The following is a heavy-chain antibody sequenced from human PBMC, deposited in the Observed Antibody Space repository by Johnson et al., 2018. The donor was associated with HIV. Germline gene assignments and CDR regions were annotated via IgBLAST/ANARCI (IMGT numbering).Heavy chain of an antibody. CDR1: GFTFDDYA. V-gene: IGHV3-9*01. Sequence: VQLVESGGGVVRPGGSLRLSCAASGFTFDDYAMHWVRQAPGKGLEWVSGISWNSGSIGYADSVKGRFTISRDNAKNSLYLQMNSLRAEDTAVYYCARDRGDSSGYYYGAHAFDVWGQGTMVTVSS. J-gene: IGHJ3*01. D-gene: IGHD3-22*01. CDR2: ISWNSGSI. CDR3: ARDRGDSSGYYYGAHAFDV.